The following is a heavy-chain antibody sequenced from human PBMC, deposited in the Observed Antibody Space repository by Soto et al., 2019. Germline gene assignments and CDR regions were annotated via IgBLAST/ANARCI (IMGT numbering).Heavy chain of an antibody. J-gene: IGHJ6*03. Sequence: GGSLRLSCAASGFTFSSYGMHWVRQAPGKGLEWVAVIWYDGSNKYYADSVKGRFTISRDNSKNTLYLQMNSLRAEDTAVYYCARDAEDIVVVPAAMLVRYYYMDVWGKGTTVTVSS. CDR1: GFTFSSYG. D-gene: IGHD2-2*01. V-gene: IGHV3-33*01. CDR2: IWYDGSNK. CDR3: ARDAEDIVVVPAAMLVRYYYMDV.